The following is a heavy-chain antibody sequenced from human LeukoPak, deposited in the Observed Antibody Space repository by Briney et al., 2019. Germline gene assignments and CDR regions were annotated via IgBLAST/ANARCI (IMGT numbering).Heavy chain of an antibody. V-gene: IGHV4-59*12. Sequence: PSQTLSLTCTVSGGSINNYYWSWIRQPPGKGLEWIGYIHYSGSTNYNPSLKSRVTISVDTSKNQFSLKLTSVTAADTAVYYCARRTREIRELSYYFYYYMDVWGKGATVTVSS. CDR1: GGSINNYY. J-gene: IGHJ6*03. CDR3: ARRTREIRELSYYFYYYMDV. CDR2: IHYSGST. D-gene: IGHD3-16*02.